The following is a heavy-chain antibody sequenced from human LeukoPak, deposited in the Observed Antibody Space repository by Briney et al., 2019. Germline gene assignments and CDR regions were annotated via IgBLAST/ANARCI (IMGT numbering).Heavy chain of an antibody. CDR2: INEDGSAK. J-gene: IGHJ4*02. D-gene: IGHD5-24*01. Sequence: GWALRLSCPASGFTFSSSWMSWVRQAPGKGLEWVANINEDGSAKYYVDSVKGRFTISRDNAKRSLDLQVNSLRAEDTAVYYCARSRRDGNDYWGQGTLVTVSS. V-gene: IGHV3-7*01. CDR1: GFTFSSSW. CDR3: ARSRRDGNDY.